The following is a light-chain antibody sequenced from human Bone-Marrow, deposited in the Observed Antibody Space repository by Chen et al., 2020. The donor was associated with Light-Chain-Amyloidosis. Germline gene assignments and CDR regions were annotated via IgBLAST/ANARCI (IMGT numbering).Light chain of an antibody. J-gene: IGLJ2*01. Sequence: SYELTQPPSVSVSPGQTARITCSGDDLPTKYAYWYQQKPGQAPVLGIHRDTERPSGISERFSGSISGTTATLTIRGVQAEDEADYHCQSADSSGTYEVIFGGGTKLTVL. CDR2: RDT. V-gene: IGLV3-25*03. CDR3: QSADSSGTYEVI. CDR1: DLPTKY.